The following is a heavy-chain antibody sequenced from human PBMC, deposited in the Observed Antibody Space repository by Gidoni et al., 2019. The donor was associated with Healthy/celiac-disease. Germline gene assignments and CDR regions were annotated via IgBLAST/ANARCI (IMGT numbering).Heavy chain of an antibody. J-gene: IGHJ6*02. CDR3: ARPLTTVTYYYYYYGMDV. Sequence: QVQLVQSGAEVTKPGASVKVSCKASGYTFTSYYMHWVRQAPGQGLEWMGIINPSGGSTSYAQKFQGRVTMTRDTSTSTVYMELSSLRSEDTAVYYCARPLTTVTYYYYYYGMDVWGQGTTVTVSS. CDR1: GYTFTSYY. CDR2: INPSGGST. V-gene: IGHV1-46*01. D-gene: IGHD4-17*01.